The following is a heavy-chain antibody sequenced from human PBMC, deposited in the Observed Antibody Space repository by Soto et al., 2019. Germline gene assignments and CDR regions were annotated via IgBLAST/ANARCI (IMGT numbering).Heavy chain of an antibody. J-gene: IGHJ1*01. CDR1: GFSLSTDGVG. V-gene: IGHV2-5*01. CDR3: AQYTLFTSSWLSRGAYFQH. Sequence: QITLKESGPTLVKPTQTLTLTCTFSGFSLSTDGVGVGWIRQPPGKALEWLGVIYWSDDVRYTTSLESRLTVTKDTSKNEVVMTMTNMDPEDSATYYCAQYTLFTSSWLSRGAYFQHWGQGTLVIVSS. CDR2: IYWSDDV. D-gene: IGHD6-13*01.